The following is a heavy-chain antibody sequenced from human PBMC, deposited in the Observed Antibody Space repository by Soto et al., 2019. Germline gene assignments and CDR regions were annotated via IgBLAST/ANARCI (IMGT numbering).Heavy chain of an antibody. J-gene: IGHJ4*02. CDR1: GYTFSFDY. CDR3: EKGRRTTL. V-gene: IGHV1-46*01. CDR2: INPDGGAT. Sequence: QVQLLQSGAEVKKPGASVKISCKASGYTFSFDYLNWVRQAPGQGLEWMGKINPDGGATTYAQSFQGRVSIPSDAYTGTVYMELSSLTSDDTAVYYCEKGRRTTLWGQGTLVSVSS.